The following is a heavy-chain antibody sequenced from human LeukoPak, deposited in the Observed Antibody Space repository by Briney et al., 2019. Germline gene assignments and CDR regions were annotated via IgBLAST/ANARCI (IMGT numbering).Heavy chain of an antibody. CDR2: IYSGGST. D-gene: IGHD2-2*01. J-gene: IGHJ4*02. CDR3: ARAQVDLSVPAALYYFDY. CDR1: GFTVSSNY. Sequence: GGSLRLSCAASGFTVSSNYMSWVRQAPGKGLEWVSVIYSGGSTYYADSVKGRFTISRDNSKNTLYLQMNSLRAEDTAVCYCARAQVDLSVPAALYYFDYWGQGTLVTVSS. V-gene: IGHV3-66*01.